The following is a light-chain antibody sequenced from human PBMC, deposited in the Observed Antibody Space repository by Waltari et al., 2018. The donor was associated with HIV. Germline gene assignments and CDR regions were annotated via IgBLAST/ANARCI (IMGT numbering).Light chain of an antibody. Sequence: QSALTQPASVSGSPGQSITISCTGTSSDAGGYNYVSWYQQHPGTAPKLMIYDVTYRPSGVSNRFSGSKSGNTASLTISGLQTEDESNYYCSSYANNSTLVIFGGGTKLTVL. CDR2: DVT. J-gene: IGLJ2*01. V-gene: IGLV2-14*03. CDR1: SSDAGGYNY. CDR3: SSYANNSTLVI.